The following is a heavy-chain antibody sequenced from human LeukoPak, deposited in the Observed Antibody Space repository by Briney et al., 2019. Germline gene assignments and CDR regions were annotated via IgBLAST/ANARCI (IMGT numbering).Heavy chain of an antibody. V-gene: IGHV3-9*01. J-gene: IGHJ4*02. CDR2: ISWNSDNI. CDR1: GFSFDDYA. CDR3: AKDSDLFLESYYFDY. Sequence: GGSLRLSCAVSGFSFDDYAMHWVRQVPGKGLEWVSGISWNSDNIGYADSVKGRFTISRDNSKNTLYLQMNSLRAEDTAVYYCAKDSDLFLESYYFDYWGQGTLVTVSS. D-gene: IGHD3-3*01.